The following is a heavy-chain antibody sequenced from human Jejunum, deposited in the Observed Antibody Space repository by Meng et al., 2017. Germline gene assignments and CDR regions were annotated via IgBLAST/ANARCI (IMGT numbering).Heavy chain of an antibody. CDR1: EVSVRSDF. D-gene: IGHD3-10*01. Sequence: GESLKISCVASEVSVRSDFMSWVRQAPGKGLECVSLISMEGDIYYADSVKGRFTISRDNFKNTLYLQMNSLRTEDTAVYYCARGRGGYWGQGTLVTVSS. CDR2: ISMEGDI. CDR3: ARGRGGY. V-gene: IGHV3-66*02. J-gene: IGHJ4*02.